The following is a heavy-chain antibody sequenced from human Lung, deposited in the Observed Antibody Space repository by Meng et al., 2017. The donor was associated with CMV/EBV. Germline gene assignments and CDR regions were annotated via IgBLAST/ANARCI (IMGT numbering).Heavy chain of an antibody. Sequence: VQLVESGGGLVQPGGSLRLSCSASGFTFSSYWMHWVRQAPGKGLVWVSRINSDGSSTNYADSVKGRFTISRDNAKNTLSLQMNSVRAEDTAVYYCAAYSSGSVWGQGTLVTVSS. V-gene: IGHV3-74*01. D-gene: IGHD3-10*01. CDR1: GFTFSSYW. J-gene: IGHJ4*02. CDR2: INSDGSST. CDR3: AAYSSGSV.